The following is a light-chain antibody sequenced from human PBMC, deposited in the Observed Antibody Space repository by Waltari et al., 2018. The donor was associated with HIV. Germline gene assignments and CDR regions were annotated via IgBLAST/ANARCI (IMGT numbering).Light chain of an antibody. Sequence: DIHMTHSPSTPSALVGDRVTITSRACQDISTWLVWYQQKPGKAPKLLIHKASALESGVSSRFSGSGSGTEFTLIIDSLEPDDFATYYCQQYNSDPSFGQGTRLEMK. V-gene: IGKV1-5*03. CDR2: KAS. J-gene: IGKJ5*01. CDR3: QQYNSDPS. CDR1: QDISTW.